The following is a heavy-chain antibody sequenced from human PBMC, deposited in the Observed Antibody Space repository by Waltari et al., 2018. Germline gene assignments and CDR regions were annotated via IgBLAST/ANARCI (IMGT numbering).Heavy chain of an antibody. D-gene: IGHD6-19*01. CDR2: IRYDGSSK. J-gene: IGHJ4*02. CDR1: GLPFNNYV. Sequence: QVQLVESGGVVVKPGGSLRLACAASGLPFNNYVMALVSQAPGKGLEWVAFIRYDGSSKSYADSVKGRFTISRDNSKNTLYLQMNSLRTEDTAVYYCAKDPDGTWLVGYWGQGTLVTVSS. CDR3: AKDPDGTWLVGY. V-gene: IGHV3-30*02.